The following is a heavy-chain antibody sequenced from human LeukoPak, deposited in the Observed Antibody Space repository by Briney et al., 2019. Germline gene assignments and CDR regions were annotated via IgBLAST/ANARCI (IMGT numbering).Heavy chain of an antibody. V-gene: IGHV3-23*01. D-gene: IGHD5-12*01. CDR1: GFTFSSYA. J-gene: IGHJ4*02. CDR2: ISGSGGST. CDR3: AKDFGLRFTEPYCYYDY. Sequence: GGSLRLSCAASGFTFSSYAMSWVRQAPGKGLEWVSAISGSGGSTYYADSVKGRFTISRDNSKNTLYLQMNSLRAEDTAVYYCAKDFGLRFTEPYCYYDYWGQGTLVTVSS.